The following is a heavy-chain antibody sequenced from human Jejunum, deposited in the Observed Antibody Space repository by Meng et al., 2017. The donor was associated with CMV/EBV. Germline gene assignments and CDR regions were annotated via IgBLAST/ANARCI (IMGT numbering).Heavy chain of an antibody. Sequence: AASGLTVSTHYMSWVRQAPGKGLEWVSVIYRGGTTSYADSVKGRFTISRDNSKNTLYLQMNSLRADDTAVYYCAREGTLSFSLDSWGQGTLVTVSS. D-gene: IGHD3-10*01. V-gene: IGHV3-53*01. J-gene: IGHJ4*02. CDR3: AREGTLSFSLDS. CDR1: GLTVSTHY. CDR2: IYRGGTT.